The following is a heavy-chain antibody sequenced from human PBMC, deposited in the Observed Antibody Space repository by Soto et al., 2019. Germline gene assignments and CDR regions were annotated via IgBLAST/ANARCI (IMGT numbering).Heavy chain of an antibody. V-gene: IGHV1-2*04. CDR2: INPNSGGT. J-gene: IGHJ4*02. CDR1: GYTFTGYY. Sequence: QVQLVQSGAKVKKPGASVKVSCKASGYTFTGYYMHWVRQAPGQGLEWMGWINPNSGGTNYAQKFQGWVTMTRDTSISTAYMELSRLRSDDTAVYYCARSPGGVVTAMYYFDYWGQGTLVTVSS. CDR3: ARSPGGVVTAMYYFDY. D-gene: IGHD2-21*02.